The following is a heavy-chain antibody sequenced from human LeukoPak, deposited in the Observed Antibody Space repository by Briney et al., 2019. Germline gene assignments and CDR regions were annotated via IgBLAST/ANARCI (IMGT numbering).Heavy chain of an antibody. CDR1: GFTFSSYA. J-gene: IGHJ4*02. Sequence: GGSLRLSCAASGFTFSSYAMHWVRQAPGKGLEWVAVISYDGSNKYYADSVKGRFTISRDNSKNTLYLQMNSLRAEDTAVYYCARDSPGSYYYDSSGYCLDYWGQGTLVTVSS. V-gene: IGHV3-30-3*01. CDR2: ISYDGSNK. CDR3: ARDSPGSYYYDSSGYCLDY. D-gene: IGHD3-22*01.